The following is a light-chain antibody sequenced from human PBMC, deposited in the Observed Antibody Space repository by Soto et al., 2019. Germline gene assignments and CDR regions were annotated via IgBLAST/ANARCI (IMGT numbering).Light chain of an antibody. J-gene: IGKJ2*01. V-gene: IGKV3-15*01. CDR1: QTVASN. CDR3: QQYHNWPPQYT. Sequence: EIVMTQSPASLSVSPGDGATLSCRASQTVASNLAWYQQKPGQGPRLLIHGASTRAAGVPARFSGSLSGSHFTLAIISLQSEDFAVYYCQQYHNWPPQYTFGQGTRLQIK. CDR2: GAS.